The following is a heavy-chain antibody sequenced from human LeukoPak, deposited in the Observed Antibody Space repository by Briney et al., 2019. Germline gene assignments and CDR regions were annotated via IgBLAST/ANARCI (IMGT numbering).Heavy chain of an antibody. D-gene: IGHD5-12*01. CDR1: GCTFTSYW. CDR2: IYPADSDT. J-gene: IGHJ4*02. CDR3: ARSYSAYNY. V-gene: IGHV5-51*01. Sequence: GESLKISCKGPGCTFTSYWIGWVRQMPGKGLEWMGIIYPADSDTRYSPSFQGQVTISADKSISTAYLQWSSLKASDTAMYYCARSYSAYNYWGQGTLVTVSS.